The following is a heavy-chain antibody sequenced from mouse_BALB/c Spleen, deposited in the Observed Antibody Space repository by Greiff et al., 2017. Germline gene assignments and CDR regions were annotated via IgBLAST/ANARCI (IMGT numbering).Heavy chain of an antibody. D-gene: IGHD3-3*01. CDR3: ARGDEMDY. Sequence: QVQLQQSGAELVRPGTSVKVSCKASGYAFTNYLIEWVKQRPGQGLEWIGVINPGSGGTNYNEKFKGKATLTADKSSSTAYMQLSSLTSDDSAVYFCARGDEMDYWGQGTSVTVSS. J-gene: IGHJ4*01. V-gene: IGHV1-54*01. CDR2: INPGSGGT. CDR1: GYAFTNYL.